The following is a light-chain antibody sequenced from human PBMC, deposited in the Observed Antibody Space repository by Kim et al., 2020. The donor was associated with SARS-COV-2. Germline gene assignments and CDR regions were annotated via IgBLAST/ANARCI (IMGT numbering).Light chain of an antibody. V-gene: IGLV3-9*01. CDR1: NIGSKK. J-gene: IGLJ2*01. CDR3: QVWDSSTVV. CDR2: RDS. Sequence: VARGQTARMNGGGNNIGSKKGHWYQEKPGQDPVLVIYRDSNRPSGMPERGSGSNSGNKATLTISRAQAGDEADYYCQVWDSSTVVFGGGTQLTVL.